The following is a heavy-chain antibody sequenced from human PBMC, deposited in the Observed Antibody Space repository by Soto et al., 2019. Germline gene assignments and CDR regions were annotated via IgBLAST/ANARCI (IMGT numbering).Heavy chain of an antibody. CDR2: INHSGST. Sequence: PSETLSLTCAVYGGSFSGYYWSWIRQPPGEGLEWIGEINHSGSTNYNPSLKSRVTISVDTSKNQFSLKLSSVTAADTAVYYCARGLRNYNWFDPWGQGTLVTVSS. V-gene: IGHV4-34*01. CDR1: GGSFSGYY. J-gene: IGHJ5*02. CDR3: ARGLRNYNWFDP.